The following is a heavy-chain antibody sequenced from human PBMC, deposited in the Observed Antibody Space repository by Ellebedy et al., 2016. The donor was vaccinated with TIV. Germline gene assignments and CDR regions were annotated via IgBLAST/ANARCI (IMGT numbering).Heavy chain of an antibody. V-gene: IGHV4-59*11. CDR3: VRGTGDNMIGLKGWFDP. CDR1: GGPLSSHF. CDR2: IYDTGVT. D-gene: IGHD3-16*01. J-gene: IGHJ5*02. Sequence: MPSETLSLTCTVSGGPLSSHFWSWIRQPPRKGLEWIERIYDTGVTNYSPSLKCRVTMSIDTSKNQFSLQLSSVTAADTAVYYCVRGTGDNMIGLKGWFDPWGQGTLVTVSS.